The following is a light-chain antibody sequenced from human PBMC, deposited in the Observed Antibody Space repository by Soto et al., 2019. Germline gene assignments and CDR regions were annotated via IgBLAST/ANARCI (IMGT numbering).Light chain of an antibody. Sequence: QAALTQPPSASGSPGQSVTISCTGTSSDVGAYKYVSWDQQYPGKAPKLMIYEVSKRPSGVPDRFSGSKSGNTASLTVSGLQAEDEADYYCTSYVGSDIWVFGGGTKLTV. CDR1: SSDVGAYKY. CDR2: EVS. V-gene: IGLV2-8*01. CDR3: TSYVGSDIWV. J-gene: IGLJ3*02.